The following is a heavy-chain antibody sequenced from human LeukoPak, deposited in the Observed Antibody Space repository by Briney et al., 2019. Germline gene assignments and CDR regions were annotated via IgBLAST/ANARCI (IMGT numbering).Heavy chain of an antibody. V-gene: IGHV1-18*04. CDR2: ISAYNGNT. CDR3: ARGAISVVVPAAIDY. D-gene: IGHD2-2*01. J-gene: IGHJ4*02. Sequence: ASVTVSCTASGYTFTSYGISWVRQAPGQGLEWMGWISAYNGNTNYAQKLQGRVTMTTDTSTSTAYMELRSLRSDDTAVYYCARGAISVVVPAAIDYWGQGTLVTVSS. CDR1: GYTFTSYG.